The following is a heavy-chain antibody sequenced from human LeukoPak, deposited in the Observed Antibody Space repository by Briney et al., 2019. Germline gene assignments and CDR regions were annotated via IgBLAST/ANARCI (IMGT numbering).Heavy chain of an antibody. J-gene: IGHJ4*02. CDR3: IVLAVAGTFGFDY. V-gene: IGHV3-48*01. Sequence: VGSLRLSCAASGVTFSSCSMNRVRQAPGKGLEWVSYISSSSSTMYYADSVNGRFTISRDNAKNSLYLQMNSLRAEDTAVYYCIVLAVAGTFGFDYWGQGTLVTVSS. D-gene: IGHD6-19*01. CDR2: ISSSSSTM. CDR1: GVTFSSCS.